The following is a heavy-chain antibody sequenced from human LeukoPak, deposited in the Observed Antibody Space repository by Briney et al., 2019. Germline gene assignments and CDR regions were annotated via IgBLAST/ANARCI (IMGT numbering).Heavy chain of an antibody. V-gene: IGHV1-69*13. J-gene: IGHJ4*02. CDR2: IIPIFGTA. CDR3: ARDNTIFGVVMHFDY. D-gene: IGHD3-3*01. CDR1: GGTFSSYA. Sequence: SVKVSCKASGGTFSSYAISWARQAPGQGLEWMGGIIPIFGTANYAQKFQGRVTITADESTSTAYMELSSLRSEDTAVYYCARDNTIFGVVMHFDYWGQGTLVTVSS.